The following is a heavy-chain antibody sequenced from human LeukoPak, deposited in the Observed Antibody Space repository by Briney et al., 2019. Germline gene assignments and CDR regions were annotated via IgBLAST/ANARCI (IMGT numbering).Heavy chain of an antibody. CDR3: AKDGYDYGQFDY. J-gene: IGHJ4*02. V-gene: IGHV3-23*01. CDR1: GFTFSSYA. D-gene: IGHD5-18*01. Sequence: TGGSLRLSCAASGFTFSSYAMTWVRQAPGKGLEWGSTISDTGGTTYYADSVKGRSTISRDNSKYTFYLKMNSLRAEDTAVYYCAKDGYDYGQFDYWGQGTLVTVSS. CDR2: ISDTGGTT.